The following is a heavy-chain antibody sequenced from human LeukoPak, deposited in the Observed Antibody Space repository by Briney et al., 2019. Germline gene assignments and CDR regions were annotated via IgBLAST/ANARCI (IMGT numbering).Heavy chain of an antibody. J-gene: IGHJ3*02. CDR3: TTDLGGYYDAFDI. D-gene: IGHD1-26*01. V-gene: IGHV3-15*01. CDR2: IKSKTDGGTT. CDR1: GFTFSNAW. Sequence: GGSLRLSCAASGFTFSNAWMSWVRQAPGKGLEWVGRIKSKTDGGTTDYAAPVKGRFTISRDDSKNTLYLQMNSLKTEDTAVYYCTTDLGGYYDAFDIWGQGTMVTVSS.